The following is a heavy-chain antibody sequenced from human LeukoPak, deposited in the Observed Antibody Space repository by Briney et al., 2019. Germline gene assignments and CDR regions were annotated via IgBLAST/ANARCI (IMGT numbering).Heavy chain of an antibody. CDR1: GGSISSYY. CDR2: IYTSGST. D-gene: IGHD2-2*01. Sequence: PSETLSLTCTVSGGSISSYYWSWIRQPPGKGLEWIGYIYTSGSTNYNPSLKSRVTMSVDTSKNQFSLKLSSVTAADTAVYYCARDPQGDIVVVPAAFDAFDIWGQGTMVTVSS. V-gene: IGHV4-4*08. CDR3: ARDPQGDIVVVPAAFDAFDI. J-gene: IGHJ3*02.